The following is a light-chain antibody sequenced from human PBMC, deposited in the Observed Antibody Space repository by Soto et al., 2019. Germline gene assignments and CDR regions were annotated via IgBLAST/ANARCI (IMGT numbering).Light chain of an antibody. CDR3: QQYGGSPLFT. CDR2: GAS. J-gene: IGKJ2*01. V-gene: IGKV3-20*01. Sequence: EIVLTQFPGTLSLSPGERGTLSCRASQSVHNNYLAWYQQKPGQAPRLLIYGASNRATGIPDRFSGSGTGTDVTLTISKLEPEDSAVYHCQQYGGSPLFTFGQGTKLEI. CDR1: QSVHNNY.